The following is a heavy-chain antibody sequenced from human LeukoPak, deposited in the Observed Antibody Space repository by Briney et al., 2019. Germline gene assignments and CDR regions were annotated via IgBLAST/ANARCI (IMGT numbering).Heavy chain of an antibody. D-gene: IGHD2-2*01. V-gene: IGHV3-30*02. J-gene: IGHJ4*02. CDR1: GFTFSKYG. CDR2: IRYDGSNK. CDR3: AKKGYCSSTSCPKGYYFDY. Sequence: GGSLRPSCEASGFTFSKYGMHWVRQAPGKGLEWVAFIRYDGSNKYYADSVKGRFTISRDNSKNTLYLQMNSLRAEDTAVYYCAKKGYCSSTSCPKGYYFDYWGQGTLVTVSS.